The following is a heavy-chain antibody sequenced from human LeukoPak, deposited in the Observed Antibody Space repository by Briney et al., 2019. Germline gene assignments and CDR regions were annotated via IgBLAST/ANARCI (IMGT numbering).Heavy chain of an antibody. D-gene: IGHD1-14*01. CDR1: GGSISSSSYY. CDR3: ASLTVVPVVREYYYYYYYMDV. Sequence: SETLSLTCTVSGGSISSSSYYWGWIRQPPGKGLEWIGSIYYSGSTYYNPSLKSRVTISVDTSKNQFSLKLSSVTAADTAVYYSASLTVVPVVREYYYYYYYMDVWGKGTTVTVSS. J-gene: IGHJ6*03. V-gene: IGHV4-39*07. CDR2: IYYSGST.